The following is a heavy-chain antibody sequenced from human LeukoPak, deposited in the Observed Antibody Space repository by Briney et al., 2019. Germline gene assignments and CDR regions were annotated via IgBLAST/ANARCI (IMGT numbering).Heavy chain of an antibody. V-gene: IGHV4-4*02. CDR2: INHSGST. CDR1: GGSISSSNW. CDR3: ARAKYCSSTSCYGGFNY. D-gene: IGHD2-2*01. Sequence: ASGTLSLTCAVSGGSISSSNWWSWVRQPPGKGLEWIGEINHSGSTNYNPSLKSRVTISVDTSKNQFSLKLSSVTAADTAVYYCARAKYCSSTSCYGGFNYWGQGTLVTVSS. J-gene: IGHJ4*02.